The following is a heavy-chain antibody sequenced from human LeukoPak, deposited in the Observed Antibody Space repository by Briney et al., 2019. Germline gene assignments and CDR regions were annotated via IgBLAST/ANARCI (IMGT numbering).Heavy chain of an antibody. Sequence: PGRSLRLSCAAAGFTFFSYVMHCFRQAPGKGLEWVALIWYDGSNKNYADSVKGRFTISRDNSKNTLFLQMNSRRAEDTAVYYCAAPDEGSCWGQRTLVTVSS. J-gene: IGHJ4*02. V-gene: IGHV3-33*01. CDR3: AAPDEGSC. CDR1: GFTFFSYV. CDR2: IWYDGSNK.